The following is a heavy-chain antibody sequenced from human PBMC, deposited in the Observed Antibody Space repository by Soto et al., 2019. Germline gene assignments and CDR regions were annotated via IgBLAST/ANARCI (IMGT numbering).Heavy chain of an antibody. J-gene: IGHJ4*02. CDR2: ISGFNGQT. Sequence: QVQLVQSGPEVKKPGASVKVSCKASGNTFASHGFSWVRQAPGQGLEWMGWISGFNGQTNYALKFQGRVTLTTDTSTSTAYMELRSPRSEATAVYFCARVDPRGVTVVRDYWGQGTLVTVSS. V-gene: IGHV1-18*01. CDR3: ARVDPRGVTVVRDY. CDR1: GNTFASHG. D-gene: IGHD3-10*01.